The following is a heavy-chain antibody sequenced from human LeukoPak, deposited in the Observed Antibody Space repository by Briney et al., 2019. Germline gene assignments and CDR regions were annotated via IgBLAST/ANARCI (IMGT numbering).Heavy chain of an antibody. CDR1: GGSFSGYY. V-gene: IGHV4-34*01. CDR2: IKHSGST. CDR3: ARRRIAARSVAFDI. Sequence: SETLSLTCAVYGGSFSGYYWSWIRQPPGKGLEWIGEIKHSGSTNYNPSLKSRVTISVDTSKNQFSLKPSSVTAADTAVYYCARRRIAARSVAFDIWGQGTMVTVSS. J-gene: IGHJ3*02. D-gene: IGHD6-6*01.